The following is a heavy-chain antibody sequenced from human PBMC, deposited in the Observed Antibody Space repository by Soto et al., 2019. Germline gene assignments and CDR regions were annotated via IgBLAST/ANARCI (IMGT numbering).Heavy chain of an antibody. J-gene: IGHJ4*02. Sequence: EVQLVESGGGLVKPGGSLRLSCETSGFIFSNAWMSWVRQAPGKGLEWVGGIKQKADGGTTDYAAPVKGRFTVSRDDSKNTLYLQLNSLKAEDTAVYYCATGYCSSTSCYYFDYWGLGTLVTVSS. D-gene: IGHD2-2*01. CDR2: IKQKADGGTT. V-gene: IGHV3-15*01. CDR1: GFIFSNAW. CDR3: ATGYCSSTSCYYFDY.